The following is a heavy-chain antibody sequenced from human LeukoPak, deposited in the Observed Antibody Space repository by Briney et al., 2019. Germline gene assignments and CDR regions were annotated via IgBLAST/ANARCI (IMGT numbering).Heavy chain of an antibody. V-gene: IGHV4-61*02. D-gene: IGHD3-9*01. CDR1: GGSISSGSYY. CDR2: IYTSGST. Sequence: PSQTLSLTCTVSGGSISSGSYYWSWIRQPAGKGLEWIGRIYTSGSTNYNPSLKSRVTISVDTSKNQFSLELSSVTAADTAVYYCAREADYDILTGYYKGGFADWGQGTLVTVSS. CDR3: AREADYDILTGYYKGGFAD. J-gene: IGHJ4*02.